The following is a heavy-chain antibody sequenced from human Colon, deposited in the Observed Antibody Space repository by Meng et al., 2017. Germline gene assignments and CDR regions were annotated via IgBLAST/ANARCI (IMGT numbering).Heavy chain of an antibody. V-gene: IGHV4-4*02. CDR2: IYHSGST. J-gene: IGHJ4*02. CDR3: ARVIYASGNMAHLDY. CDR1: GDSIRSSNW. D-gene: IGHD3-10*01. Sequence: QVRLQESGPGRVKSSGTLSLTCAVSGDSIRSSNWWSWVRQPPGRGLEWIGEIYHSGSTNYNPSLKNRVTMTVDKSKNEFSLTLSSVTAADTAFYYCARVIYASGNMAHLDYWGQGTLVTVSS.